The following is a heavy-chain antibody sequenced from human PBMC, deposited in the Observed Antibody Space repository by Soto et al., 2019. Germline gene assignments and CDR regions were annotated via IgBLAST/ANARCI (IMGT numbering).Heavy chain of an antibody. CDR1: GYSFTSYW. V-gene: IGHV5-51*01. Sequence: PVESLKISCKGSGYSFTSYWIGWVRQMPGKGLEWMGIIYPGDSDTRYGPSFQGQVTISADKSISTAYLQWSSLKASDTAMYYCASSHCSGGSCYSGSFDYWGQGTLVTVSS. J-gene: IGHJ4*02. D-gene: IGHD2-15*01. CDR2: IYPGDSDT. CDR3: ASSHCSGGSCYSGSFDY.